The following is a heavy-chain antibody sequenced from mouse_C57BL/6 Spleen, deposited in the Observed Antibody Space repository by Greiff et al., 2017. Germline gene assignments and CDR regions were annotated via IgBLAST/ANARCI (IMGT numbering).Heavy chain of an antibody. V-gene: IGHV1-22*01. CDR1: GYTFTDYN. D-gene: IGHD2-3*01. J-gene: IGHJ1*03. Sequence: VQLKESGPELVKPGASVKMSCKDSGYTFTDYNMHWVKQSNGKSLEWIGYINPNNGGTSYNQKFKGKATLTVNKSSSTAYMELRSLTSEDSAVYYCANGYYGFYWYFDVWGTGTTVTVSS. CDR2: INPNNGGT. CDR3: ANGYYGFYWYFDV.